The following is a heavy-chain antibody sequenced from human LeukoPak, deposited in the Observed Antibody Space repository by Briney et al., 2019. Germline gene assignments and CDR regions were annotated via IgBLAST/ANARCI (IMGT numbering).Heavy chain of an antibody. CDR2: IYTSGST. J-gene: IGHJ3*02. D-gene: IGHD5-24*01. CDR3: AREPKSHRWLPHKGNASDI. Sequence: SETLSLTCTVSGGSISSGSYYWSWIRQPAGKGLEWIGRIYTSGSTNYNPSLKSRVTIPVDTSKNQFSLKLSSVTAADTAVYYCAREPKSHRWLPHKGNASDIWGQGTMVTVSS. V-gene: IGHV4-61*02. CDR1: GGSISSGSYY.